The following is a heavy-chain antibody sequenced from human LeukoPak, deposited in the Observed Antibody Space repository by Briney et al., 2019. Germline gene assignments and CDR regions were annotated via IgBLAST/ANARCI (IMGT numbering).Heavy chain of an antibody. CDR1: GYSSTSYW. CDR3: ARRSYYDSSGGDY. J-gene: IGHJ4*02. D-gene: IGHD3-22*01. CDR2: IYPGDSDT. Sequence: GESLKISCKGSGYSSTSYWIGWVRQMPGKGLEWMGIIYPGDSDTRYSPSFQGQVTISADKSISTAYLQWSSLKASDTAMYYCARRSYYDSSGGDYWGQGTLVTVSS. V-gene: IGHV5-51*01.